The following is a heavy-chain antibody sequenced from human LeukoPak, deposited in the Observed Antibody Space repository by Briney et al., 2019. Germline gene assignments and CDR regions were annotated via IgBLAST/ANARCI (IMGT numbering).Heavy chain of an antibody. CDR2: INHSGST. D-gene: IGHD2-8*01. CDR3: ASAWSLDY. CDR1: GGSFSGYY. Sequence: SETLSHTCAVYGGSFSGYYWSWIRQPPGKGLEWIGEINHSGSTNYNPFLKSRVTISVDTSKNQFSLKLSSVTAADTAVYYCASAWSLDYWGQGTLVTVSS. J-gene: IGHJ4*02. V-gene: IGHV4-34*01.